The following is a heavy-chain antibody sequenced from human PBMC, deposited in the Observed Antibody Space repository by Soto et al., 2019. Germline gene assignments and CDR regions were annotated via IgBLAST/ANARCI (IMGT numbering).Heavy chain of an antibody. CDR1: GFTFSSYS. CDR3: ARSSMGRNTFGGVIVKDDAFDI. CDR2: ISSSSSYI. Sequence: GGSLRLSCAASGFTFSSYSMNWVRQAPGKGLEWVSSISSSSSYIYYADSVKGRFTISRDNAKNSLYLQMNSLRAEDTAVYYCARSSMGRNTFGGVIVKDDAFDIWGQGTMVTVSS. D-gene: IGHD3-16*02. J-gene: IGHJ3*02. V-gene: IGHV3-21*01.